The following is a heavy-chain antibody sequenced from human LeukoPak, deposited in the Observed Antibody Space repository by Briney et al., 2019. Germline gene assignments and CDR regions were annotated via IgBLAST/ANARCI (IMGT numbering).Heavy chain of an antibody. V-gene: IGHV3-11*04. Sequence: GGSLRLSCAASGFTFSDYYMSWIRQAPGKGLEWVSYISSSGSTIYYADSVKGRFTISRDNAKNSLYLQMNSLRAEDTAVYYCARDRIAVAGTSDAFGIWGQGTMVTVSS. CDR1: GFTFSDYY. CDR3: ARDRIAVAGTSDAFGI. D-gene: IGHD6-19*01. J-gene: IGHJ3*02. CDR2: ISSSGSTI.